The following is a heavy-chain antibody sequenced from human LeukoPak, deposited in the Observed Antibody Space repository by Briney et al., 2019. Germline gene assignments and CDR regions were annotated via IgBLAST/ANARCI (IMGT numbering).Heavy chain of an antibody. CDR1: GGSLSSYY. CDR3: ARDHDGYFDY. CDR2: IYYSGST. D-gene: IGHD3-16*01. Sequence: PSETLSLTCTVSGGSLSSYYWSWIRQPPGKGLEWIGYIYYSGSTNYNPSLKSRVTISVDTSKNQFSLKLSSVTAADTAVYYCARDHDGYFDYWGQGTLVTVSS. J-gene: IGHJ4*02. V-gene: IGHV4-59*01.